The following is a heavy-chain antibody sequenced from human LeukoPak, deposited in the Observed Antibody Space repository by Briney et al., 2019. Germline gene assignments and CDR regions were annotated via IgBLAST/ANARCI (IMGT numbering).Heavy chain of an antibody. V-gene: IGHV4-34*01. J-gene: IGHJ4*02. D-gene: IGHD2-21*02. CDR2: TTHDGRT. Sequence: PSETLSLTCGVYGSSSSNYYWNWLRQPPGKGLEWIGETTHDGRTNYSPSLRGRATISGDTSKSQFSLKLYSVTAADTAVYYCARICGDFSDFDYWGLGTLVTVSS. CDR1: GSSSSNYY. CDR3: ARICGDFSDFDY.